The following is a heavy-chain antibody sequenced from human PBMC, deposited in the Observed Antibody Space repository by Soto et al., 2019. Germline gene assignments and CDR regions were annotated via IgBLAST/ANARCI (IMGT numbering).Heavy chain of an antibody. CDR1: GFTFSRHA. D-gene: IGHD3-3*01. Sequence: EVQLLESGGDLVQPGGSMRLSCAGSGFTFSRHAMSWVRQAPGKGLEWVAAISGSGAATYYADSVKGRFTITRDNSRNTVFLQMNSLRAEDTAVYYCATQRAIFGVVPILGGQGTLVTVSS. J-gene: IGHJ4*02. CDR2: ISGSGAAT. V-gene: IGHV3-23*01. CDR3: ATQRAIFGVVPIL.